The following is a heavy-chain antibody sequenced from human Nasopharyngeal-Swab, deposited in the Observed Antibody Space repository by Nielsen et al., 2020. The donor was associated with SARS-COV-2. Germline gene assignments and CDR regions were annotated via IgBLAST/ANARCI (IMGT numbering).Heavy chain of an antibody. V-gene: IGHV3-53*01. J-gene: IGHJ4*02. CDR2: IYSGGST. Sequence: VRQAPGKGLEWVSVIYSGGSTYYADSVKGRFTISRDNSKNTLYLQMNSLRAEDTAVYYCARDSTRVLLWFRESPSFDYWGQGTLVTVSS. CDR3: ARDSTRVLLWFRESPSFDY. D-gene: IGHD3-10*01.